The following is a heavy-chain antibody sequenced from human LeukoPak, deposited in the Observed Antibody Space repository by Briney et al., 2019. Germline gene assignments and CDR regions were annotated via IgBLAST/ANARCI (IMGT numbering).Heavy chain of an antibody. J-gene: IGHJ4*02. D-gene: IGHD1-26*01. CDR2: VNQSGTT. Sequence: PSETLSLTCTVSSGSISTYYWSWIRQPPGKGLEWIGYVNQSGTTSDNPSLKRRVTISTDTSKNQFSLRVTSVTAADTAVYYCARHGGSLGYFDNWGQGTLVTVSS. CDR3: ARHGGSLGYFDN. CDR1: SGSISTYY. V-gene: IGHV4-59*08.